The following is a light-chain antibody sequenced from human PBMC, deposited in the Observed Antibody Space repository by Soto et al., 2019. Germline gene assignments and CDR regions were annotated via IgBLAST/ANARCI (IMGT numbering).Light chain of an antibody. CDR1: QSIGNY. CDR2: AAS. J-gene: IGKJ5*01. Sequence: DIQMTPSPSSLSASVGDRVTITCRASQSIGNYLNWYQQKPGKAPKLLIYAASSLQSGVPSRFSGSGSGTDFTLTISSLQPEDFATYSCQQTDTTPITFGQGTRLEIK. V-gene: IGKV1-39*01. CDR3: QQTDTTPIT.